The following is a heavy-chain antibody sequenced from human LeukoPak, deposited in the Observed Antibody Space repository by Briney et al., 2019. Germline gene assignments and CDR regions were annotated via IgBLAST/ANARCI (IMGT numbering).Heavy chain of an antibody. V-gene: IGHV4-59*08. Sequence: RASETLSLTCTVSGGSISSYYWSWIRQPPGKGLEWIGYIYCSGSTNYNPSLKSRVTISVDTSKNQFSLKLSSVTAADTAVYYCARLRAAANFDYWGQGTLVTVSS. CDR2: IYCSGST. CDR1: GGSISSYY. D-gene: IGHD6-13*01. J-gene: IGHJ4*02. CDR3: ARLRAAANFDY.